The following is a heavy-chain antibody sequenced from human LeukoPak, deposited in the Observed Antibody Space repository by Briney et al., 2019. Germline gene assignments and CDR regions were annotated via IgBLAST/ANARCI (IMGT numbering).Heavy chain of an antibody. D-gene: IGHD3-22*01. CDR1: GYTFTGYY. CDR2: INPNSGGT. CDR3: ARARFYDSSGYYYFDY. Sequence: ASVKVSCKASGYTFTGYYMHWVRQAPGQGLEWMGWINPNSGGTNYAQKFQGRVTMTRDTSISTAYMELSRLRSDDTAVYYCARARFYDSSGYYYFDYWGQGTLVTVSS. J-gene: IGHJ4*02. V-gene: IGHV1-2*02.